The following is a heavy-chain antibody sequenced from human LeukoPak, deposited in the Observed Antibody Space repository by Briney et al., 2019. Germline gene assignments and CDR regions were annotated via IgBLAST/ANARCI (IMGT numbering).Heavy chain of an antibody. V-gene: IGHV4-59*01. CDR2: IYYSGST. Sequence: PSETLSLTCTVSGGSISSYYWSWIRQPPGKGLEWIGYIYYSGSTNYNPSLKSRVTISVDTSKNQFSLKLSSVTAADTAVYYCARDGGYNYGYYFDYWGQGTLVTVSS. J-gene: IGHJ4*02. CDR3: ARDGGYNYGYYFDY. CDR1: GGSISSYY. D-gene: IGHD5-18*01.